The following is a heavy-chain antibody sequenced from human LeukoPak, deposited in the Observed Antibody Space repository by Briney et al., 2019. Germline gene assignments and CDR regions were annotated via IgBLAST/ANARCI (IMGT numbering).Heavy chain of an antibody. CDR2: INHSGST. CDR1: DESFNDYY. J-gene: IGHJ4*02. V-gene: IGHV4-34*01. Sequence: SETLSLTCGVYDESFNDYYWSWIRQPPGKGLEWIGDINHSGSTNYNPSLKSRVTISLDTSKSQFSLKVRYVTAADTAVYYCARDSPLYYYDSSGYYFDYWGQGTLVTVSS. CDR3: ARDSPLYYYDSSGYYFDY. D-gene: IGHD3-22*01.